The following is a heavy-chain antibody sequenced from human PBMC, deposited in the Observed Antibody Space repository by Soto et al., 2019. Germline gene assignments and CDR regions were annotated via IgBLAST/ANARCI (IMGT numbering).Heavy chain of an antibody. J-gene: IGHJ6*02. V-gene: IGHV1-69*01. CDR2: IIPIFGTA. CDR3: ATVGVCTSTSCYGYSYYGMDV. CDR1: GGTFSSYA. D-gene: IGHD2-2*01. Sequence: QVQLVQSGAEVKKPGSSVKVSCKASGGTFSSYAISWVRQAPGQGLEWMGGIIPIFGTANYARKFQGRVPITAVESTSTAYMELSSLRSEDTAVYYCATVGVCTSTSCYGYSYYGMDVWGQGTTVTVSS.